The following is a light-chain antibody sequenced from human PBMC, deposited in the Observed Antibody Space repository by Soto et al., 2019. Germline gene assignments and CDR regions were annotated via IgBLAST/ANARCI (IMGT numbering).Light chain of an antibody. V-gene: IGLV2-11*01. Sequence: QSALTQPRSVSGSPGQSVTISCTGTSSDVGGYNYVSWYQQHPGKAPKLMIYDVSKRPSGVPDRFSGSKSGNTASLTISGLQAEDEADYYGCSYAGSYTWVFGGGTKLTAL. CDR3: CSYAGSYTWV. CDR1: SSDVGGYNY. J-gene: IGLJ2*01. CDR2: DVS.